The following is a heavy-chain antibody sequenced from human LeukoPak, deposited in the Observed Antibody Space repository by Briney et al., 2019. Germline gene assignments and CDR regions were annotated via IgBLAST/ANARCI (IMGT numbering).Heavy chain of an antibody. CDR1: GDSISSYY. Sequence: SETLSLTCTVSGDSISSYYWNWIRQPPGKGLEWIGYIYYSGSTNYNPSLKSRVTISVDTSKNQFSLKLSSVTAADTAVYYCARSLYYYGSDSFDIWGQGTMVTVSS. D-gene: IGHD3-10*01. CDR2: IYYSGST. V-gene: IGHV4-59*01. J-gene: IGHJ3*02. CDR3: ARSLYYYGSDSFDI.